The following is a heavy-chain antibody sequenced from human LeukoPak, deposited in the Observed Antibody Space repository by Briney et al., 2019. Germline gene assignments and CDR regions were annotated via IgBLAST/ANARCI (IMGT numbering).Heavy chain of an antibody. CDR1: GGSISSSSYY. CDR2: IYYSGST. V-gene: IGHV4-39*07. J-gene: IGHJ4*02. CDR3: ARFSSIAAAFDY. Sequence: KPSETLSLTCTVSGGSISSSSYYWGWIRQPPGKGLEWIGSIYYSGSTYYNPSLKSRVTISVDTSKNQFSLKLSSVTAADTAVYYCARFSSIAAAFDYWGQGTLVTVSS. D-gene: IGHD6-13*01.